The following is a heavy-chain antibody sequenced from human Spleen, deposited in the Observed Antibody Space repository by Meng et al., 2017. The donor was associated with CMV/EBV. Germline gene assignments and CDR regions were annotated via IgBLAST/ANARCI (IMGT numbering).Heavy chain of an antibody. V-gene: IGHV4-30-4*08. D-gene: IGHD3-3*01. CDR3: ARVRVRFTLNWFDP. CDR2: IYYSGST. J-gene: IGHJ5*02. Sequence: SDGTISSGDYYWSWIRQPPGKGLEWIGYIYYSGSTYYNPSLKSRVIISVDMSKNQFSLKLSSVTAADTAVYYCARVRVRFTLNWFDPWGQGTLVTVSS. CDR1: DGTISSGDYY.